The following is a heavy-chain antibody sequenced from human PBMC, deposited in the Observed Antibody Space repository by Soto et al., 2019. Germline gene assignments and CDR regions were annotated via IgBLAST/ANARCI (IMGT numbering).Heavy chain of an antibody. CDR2: IYYTGNT. V-gene: IGHV4-31*03. D-gene: IGHD5-18*01. Sequence: SETLSLTCTISGASISSGGYYWSWIRPLPGKGLEWIGYIYYTGNTRYNPSLKSRLIISADTSNNYFSLELSSMTAADTAIYYCARGEYTYGPEGNWFGPWGQGILVTVSS. CDR1: GASISSGGYY. CDR3: ARGEYTYGPEGNWFGP. J-gene: IGHJ5*02.